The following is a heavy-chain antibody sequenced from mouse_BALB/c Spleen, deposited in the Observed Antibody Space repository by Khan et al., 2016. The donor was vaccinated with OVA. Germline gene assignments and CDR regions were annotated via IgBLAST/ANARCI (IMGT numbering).Heavy chain of an antibody. CDR3: TRPPITTVVATAYWFFDV. CDR1: GFTFSSYA. V-gene: IGHV5-9-3*01. D-gene: IGHD1-1*01. Sequence: EVQLQESGGGLVKPGGSLKLSCAASGFTFSSYAMSWVRQTPEKRLEWVATISSGGNYTYYPDSVKGRFTISRDNAKNTLYLQMSSLRSEDTAMXYCTRPPITTVVATAYWFFDVWGAGTTVTVSS. J-gene: IGHJ1*01. CDR2: ISSGGNYT.